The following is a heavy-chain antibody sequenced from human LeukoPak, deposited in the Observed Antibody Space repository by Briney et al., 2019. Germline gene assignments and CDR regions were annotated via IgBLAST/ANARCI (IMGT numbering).Heavy chain of an antibody. V-gene: IGHV3-66*01. J-gene: IGHJ4*02. CDR3: AVYDSSGYYFDY. CDR2: IYSGGST. Sequence: PGGSLRLSCAASGFTVSSNYMSRVRQAPGKGLEWVSVIYSGGSTYYADSVKGRFTISRDNSKNTLYLQMNSLRAEDTAVYYCAVYDSSGYYFDYWGQGTLVTVSS. D-gene: IGHD3-22*01. CDR1: GFTVSSNY.